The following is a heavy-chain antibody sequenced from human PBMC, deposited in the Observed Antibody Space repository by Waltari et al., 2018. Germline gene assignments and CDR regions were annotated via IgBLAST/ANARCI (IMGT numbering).Heavy chain of an antibody. Sequence: PSLKSRVTISVDTSKNQFSLKLSSVTAADTAVYYCARKRGSDYYYYYGMDVWGQGTTVTVSS. J-gene: IGHJ6*02. CDR3: ARKRGSDYYYYYGMDV. D-gene: IGHD3-10*01. V-gene: IGHV4-39*07.